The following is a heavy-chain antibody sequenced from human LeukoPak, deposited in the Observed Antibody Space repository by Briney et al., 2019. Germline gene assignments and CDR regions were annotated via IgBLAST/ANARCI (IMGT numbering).Heavy chain of an antibody. D-gene: IGHD3-3*01. J-gene: IGHJ3*02. V-gene: IGHV1-2*06. CDR3: ARDNLRDGRFCDI. CDR1: GYTFTCYY. Sequence: GASVKVSCKASGYTFTCYYMHWVREAPGQGLEWMGRINPNSGGTNYAQKFQGRVTMTRDTSISTAYMELSRLRSDDTAVYYCARDNLRDGRFCDIWGQGTMVTVSS. CDR2: INPNSGGT.